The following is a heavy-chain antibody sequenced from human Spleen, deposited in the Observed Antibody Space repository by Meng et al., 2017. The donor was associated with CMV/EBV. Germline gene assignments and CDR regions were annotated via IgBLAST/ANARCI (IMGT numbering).Heavy chain of an antibody. Sequence: HVQVGEAGGGGVQPGTSLRLSFLVSGFIFSKYGMHWVRQAPGKGLEWMSVISNDGSDKHYIDAVKGRFTISRDNSKNTLFLQMNSLKPEDTGIYYCGKDDSGTIDYWGQGTLVTVSS. D-gene: IGHD1-1*01. V-gene: IGHV3-30*18. CDR3: GKDDSGTIDY. CDR2: ISNDGSDK. CDR1: GFIFSKYG. J-gene: IGHJ4*02.